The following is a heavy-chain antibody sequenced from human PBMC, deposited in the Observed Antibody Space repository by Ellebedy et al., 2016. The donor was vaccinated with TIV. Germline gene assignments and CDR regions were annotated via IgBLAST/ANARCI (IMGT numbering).Heavy chain of an antibody. CDR2: ISYDGSNK. CDR3: ANLEPGFTDSYGLDY. D-gene: IGHD5-18*01. J-gene: IGHJ4*02. CDR1: GFTFSSYG. V-gene: IGHV3-30*18. Sequence: GESLKISCAASGFTFSSYGMHWVRQAPGKGLEWVTVISYDGSNKYFADSVTGRFTISRDNSKNTLYLQINSLRAEDTAVYYGANLEPGFTDSYGLDYWGQGTLVTVSA.